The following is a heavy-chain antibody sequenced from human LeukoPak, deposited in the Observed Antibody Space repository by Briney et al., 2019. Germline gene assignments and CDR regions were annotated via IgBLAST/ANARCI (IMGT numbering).Heavy chain of an antibody. CDR3: ARGNVLRYFDWLLAPLDY. D-gene: IGHD3-9*01. Sequence: PGGSLRLSCAASGFTSSSYGMHWVRQAPGKGLEWVAVISYDGSNKYYADSVKGRFTISRDNSKNTLYLQMNSLRAEDTAVYYCARGNVLRYFDWLLAPLDYWGQGTLVTVSS. J-gene: IGHJ4*02. CDR2: ISYDGSNK. V-gene: IGHV3-30*03. CDR1: GFTSSSYG.